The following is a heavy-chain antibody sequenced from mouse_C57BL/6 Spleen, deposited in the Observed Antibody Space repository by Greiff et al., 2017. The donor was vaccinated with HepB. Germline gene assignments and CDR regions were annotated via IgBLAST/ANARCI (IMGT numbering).Heavy chain of an antibody. D-gene: IGHD1-1*01. CDR2: ISYDGSN. CDR1: GYSITSGYY. Sequence: EVKLMESGPGLVKPSQSLSLTCSVTGYSITSGYYWNWIRQFPGNKLEWMGYISYDGSNNYNPSLKNRISITRDTSKNQFFLKLNSVTTEDTATYYCARDGTTVVDPFAYWGQGTLVTVSA. J-gene: IGHJ3*01. CDR3: ARDGTTVVDPFAY. V-gene: IGHV3-6*01.